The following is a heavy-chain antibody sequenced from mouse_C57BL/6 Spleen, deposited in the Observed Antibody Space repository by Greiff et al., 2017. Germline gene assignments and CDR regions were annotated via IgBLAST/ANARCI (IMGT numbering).Heavy chain of an antibody. CDR2: IDPETGGT. J-gene: IGHJ2*01. CDR3: TRLSWALYYFDY. D-gene: IGHD4-1*01. Sequence: VQLQQSGAELVRPGASVTLSCKASGYTFTDYEMHWVKQTPVHGLEWIGAIDPETGGTAYNQKFKGKAILTADKSSSTAYMELRSLTSEDSAVYYCTRLSWALYYFDYWGQGTTLTVSS. V-gene: IGHV1-15*01. CDR1: GYTFTDYE.